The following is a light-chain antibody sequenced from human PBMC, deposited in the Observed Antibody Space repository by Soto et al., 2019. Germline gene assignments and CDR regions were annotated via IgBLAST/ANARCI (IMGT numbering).Light chain of an antibody. CDR1: QSINRY. Sequence: DIQMTQSPSSLSASVGDRVTITCRASQSINRYLNWYQQKPGKAPKLLMYAASSLQSGVPSRFSGSGSGTDFTLTISSLQPEDFATYYCQQSYSTPPTFGQGTKLEIK. CDR3: QQSYSTPPT. V-gene: IGKV1-39*01. J-gene: IGKJ2*01. CDR2: AAS.